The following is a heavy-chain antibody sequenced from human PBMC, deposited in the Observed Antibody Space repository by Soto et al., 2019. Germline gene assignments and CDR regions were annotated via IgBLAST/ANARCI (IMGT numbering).Heavy chain of an antibody. CDR1: GFTFSSYA. CDR2: ISYDGSNK. V-gene: IGHV3-30-3*01. CDR3: AREGGYSSSSEGFDY. Sequence: GGSLRLSCAASGFTFSSYAMHWVRQAPGKGLEWVAVISYDGSNKYYADSVKGRFTISRDNSKNTLYLQMNSLRAEDTAVYYCAREGGYSSSSEGFDYWGQGTLVTVSS. D-gene: IGHD6-6*01. J-gene: IGHJ4*02.